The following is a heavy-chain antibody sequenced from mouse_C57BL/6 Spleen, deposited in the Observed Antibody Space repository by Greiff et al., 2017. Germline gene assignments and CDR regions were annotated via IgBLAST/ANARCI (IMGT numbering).Heavy chain of an antibody. D-gene: IGHD2-5*01. V-gene: IGHV3-6*01. J-gene: IGHJ2*01. CDR1: GYSITSGYY. CDR3: SREAYYSKSEYYFDD. Sequence: ESGPGLVKPSQSLSLTCSVTGYSITSGYYWNWIRQFPGNKLEWMGYISYDGSNNYNPSLKNRISITRDTSKNQFFLKLNSVTTEDTATYYCSREAYYSKSEYYFDDWGQGTTRTVSS. CDR2: ISYDGSN.